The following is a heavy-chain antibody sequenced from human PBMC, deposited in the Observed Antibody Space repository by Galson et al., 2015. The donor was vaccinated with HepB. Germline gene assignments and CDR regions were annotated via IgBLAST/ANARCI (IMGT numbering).Heavy chain of an antibody. D-gene: IGHD6-19*01. J-gene: IGHJ3*02. CDR2: IYWDDDK. V-gene: IGHV2-5*02. Sequence: PALVTPTPTLTLTCTFSGFSLSTSGVGLGWIRQPPGKALEWLALIYWDDDKRYSPSLKSRLTITKDSSKNQVVLTMTNMDPVDTATYYCAHRARYSSGWYTSFCAFDIWGQGTMVTVSS. CDR3: AHRARYSSGWYTSFCAFDI. CDR1: GFSLSTSGVG.